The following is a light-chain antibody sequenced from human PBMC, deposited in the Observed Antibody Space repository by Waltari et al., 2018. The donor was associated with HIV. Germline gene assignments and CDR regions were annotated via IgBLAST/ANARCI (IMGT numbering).Light chain of an antibody. Sequence: SSNLTQDASVSVALGQTVRITCQGDSLRSYYASWYQQKPGQAPVVVFFGRNNRPSGIPDRLSGASSGNTASLTITGAQAEDEADYYCHSRDSSGYHVVFGGGTKVTVL. CDR2: GRN. V-gene: IGLV3-19*01. CDR1: SLRSYY. J-gene: IGLJ2*01. CDR3: HSRDSSGYHVV.